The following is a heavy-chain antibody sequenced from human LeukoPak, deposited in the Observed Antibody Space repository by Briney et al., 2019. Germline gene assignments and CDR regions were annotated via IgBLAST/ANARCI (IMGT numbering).Heavy chain of an antibody. Sequence: ASVKVSCKASGYTFTGYYMHWVRQAPGQGLEWMGWINPNSGGTNYAQKFQGRVTMTRDTSTNTGYMELSSLRSEDTAVYYCARGPSITMVRGGQWYYYMDVWGKGTTVTISS. D-gene: IGHD3-10*01. CDR2: INPNSGGT. CDR3: ARGPSITMVRGGQWYYYMDV. CDR1: GYTFTGYY. V-gene: IGHV1-2*02. J-gene: IGHJ6*03.